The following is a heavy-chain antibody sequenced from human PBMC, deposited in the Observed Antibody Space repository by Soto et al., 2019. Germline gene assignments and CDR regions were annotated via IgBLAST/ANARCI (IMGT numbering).Heavy chain of an antibody. D-gene: IGHD3-22*01. V-gene: IGHV3-30*18. Sequence: QVQLVESGGGVVKPGRSLRLSCAASGFTFSTYGMHWVRQAPGKGLEWGAVLSSVGSDKNYTDSVKGRFSISRDNSRNTLFLQMNSLRPEDTAVFYCAKEPYDSTGFYYSFHHWGQGTLVTVSS. CDR2: LSSVGSDK. CDR1: GFTFSTYG. CDR3: AKEPYDSTGFYYSFHH. J-gene: IGHJ4*02.